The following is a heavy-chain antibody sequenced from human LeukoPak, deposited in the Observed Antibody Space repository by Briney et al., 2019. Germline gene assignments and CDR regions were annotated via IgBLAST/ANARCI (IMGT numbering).Heavy chain of an antibody. Sequence: GGSLRLSCAASGFTFSNSWMSWVRQAPGKGLEWVATIKPDGSAQYYVDSVKGRFTISRDNAKNSLFLQINSLRAEDTAVYYCVRQRDGSQWGFDYWGQGTLVTVSS. J-gene: IGHJ4*02. CDR2: IKPDGSAQ. V-gene: IGHV3-7*01. CDR1: GFTFSNSW. CDR3: VRQRDGSQWGFDY. D-gene: IGHD5-24*01.